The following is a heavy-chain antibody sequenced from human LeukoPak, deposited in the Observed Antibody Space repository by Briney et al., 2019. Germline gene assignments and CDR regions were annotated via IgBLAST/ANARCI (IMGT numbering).Heavy chain of an antibody. V-gene: IGHV3-74*01. CDR2: ITGDGGTT. D-gene: IGHD3-16*01. Sequence: PGGSLRLYCAASRFGFRVYWMHWVRQARGKGLVWVSRITGDGGTTNYADSVKGRFTISRDNAKDTLYLQMNSLRAEDTAVYYCARMITINREGEGYFDYWGQGTLVTVSS. CDR3: ARMITINREGEGYFDY. J-gene: IGHJ4*02. CDR1: RFGFRVYW.